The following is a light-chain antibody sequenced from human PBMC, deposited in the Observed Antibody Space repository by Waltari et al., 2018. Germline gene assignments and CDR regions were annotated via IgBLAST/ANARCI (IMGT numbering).Light chain of an antibody. Sequence: DIQMPQSPSSLSASVGDRVTIICRASQTINSYLSWYQQKPGKAHKLLIYGASSLQSGVPSRFSGGGSGTDFTLTISSMQPEDFATYYCQQSHSSPLTFGGGTKVEIK. CDR2: GAS. CDR1: QTINSY. V-gene: IGKV1-39*01. J-gene: IGKJ4*01. CDR3: QQSHSSPLT.